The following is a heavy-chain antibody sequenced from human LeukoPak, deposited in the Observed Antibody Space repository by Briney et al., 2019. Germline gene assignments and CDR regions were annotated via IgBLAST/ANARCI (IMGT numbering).Heavy chain of an antibody. CDR2: IIPILGIA. D-gene: IGHD5-18*01. J-gene: IGHJ5*02. V-gene: IGHV1-69*04. CDR3: ARDGSLDVDTAMVTAMNWFDP. CDR1: GGTFSSYA. Sequence: ASVKVSCKASGGTFSSYAISWVRQAPGPGLDWMSRIIPILGIANYAQKFQGRVTITAVKSTSTAYMELSSLRSEDTAVYYCARDGSLDVDTAMVTAMNWFDPWGQGTLVTVSS.